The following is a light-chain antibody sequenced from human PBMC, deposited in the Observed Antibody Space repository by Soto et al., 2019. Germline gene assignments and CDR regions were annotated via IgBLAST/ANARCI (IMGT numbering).Light chain of an antibody. Sequence: DIQMTQSPSSLSASVGDTVTITCRASQGISNYLAWYQQKPGQVPNLLIYAASTLQSGVPSRFSGSGSGTDFTRTISSLRPEDVATYYWQKYNDAPRSCDQEPKVEI. V-gene: IGKV1-27*01. CDR3: QKYNDAPRS. CDR2: AAS. CDR1: QGISNY. J-gene: IGKJ1*01.